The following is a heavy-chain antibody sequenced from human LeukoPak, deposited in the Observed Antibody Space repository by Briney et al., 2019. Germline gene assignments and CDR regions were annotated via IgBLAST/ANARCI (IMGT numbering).Heavy chain of an antibody. CDR2: IKSKIEGGTT. V-gene: IGHV3-15*01. D-gene: IGHD6-13*01. J-gene: IGHJ4*02. Sequence: PGGSLRLSCAASGFTFSNAWMSCVRQAPGKGLEWVGRIKSKIEGGTTDYAAPVKGRFTISRDDSKNTLYLQMNSLKTEDTAVYYCTTDRRQQGDYWGQGTLVTVSS. CDR3: TTDRRQQGDY. CDR1: GFTFSNAW.